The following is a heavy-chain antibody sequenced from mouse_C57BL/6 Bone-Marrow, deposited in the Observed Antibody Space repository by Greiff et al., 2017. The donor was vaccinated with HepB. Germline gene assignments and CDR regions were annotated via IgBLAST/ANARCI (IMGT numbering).Heavy chain of an antibody. CDR3: ASTTERDYYAMDY. D-gene: IGHD1-1*01. CDR2: INPSSGYT. Sequence: QVQLQQSGAELAKPGASVKLSCKASGYTFTSYWMHWVKQRPGQGLEWIGYINPSSGYTKYNQKFKDKATLTADKSSSKAYMQLSSLTYEDSAVYYCASTTERDYYAMDYWGQGTSVTVSS. CDR1: GYTFTSYW. V-gene: IGHV1-7*01. J-gene: IGHJ4*01.